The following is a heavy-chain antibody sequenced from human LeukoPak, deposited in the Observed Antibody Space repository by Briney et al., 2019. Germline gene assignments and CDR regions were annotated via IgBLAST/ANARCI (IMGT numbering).Heavy chain of an antibody. Sequence: PGGSLRLSCAASGFTLRSNYMSWVRQAPGKGVEWVSVTYSGGSTYYSDSVKCRFTISRDNSKNTLYLQMNSLRAEDTAVYYCATKRGYNYGLDYWGQGTLVTVSS. D-gene: IGHD5-18*01. J-gene: IGHJ4*02. CDR1: GFTLRSNY. CDR3: ATKRGYNYGLDY. CDR2: TYSGGST. V-gene: IGHV3-53*01.